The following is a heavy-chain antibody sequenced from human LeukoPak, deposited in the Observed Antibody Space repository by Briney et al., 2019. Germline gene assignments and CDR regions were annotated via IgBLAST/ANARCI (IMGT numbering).Heavy chain of an antibody. D-gene: IGHD4-17*01. CDR3: TTGVNYGDSPFDY. J-gene: IGHJ4*02. Sequence: GGSLRLSCAASGFTFSNAWMSWVRQAPGKGLEWVGRIKSKTDGGTTDYAAPVKGRFTISRDDSKNTLYLQMNSLKTEDTAVYYCTTGVNYGDSPFDYWGQGTQVTVSS. V-gene: IGHV3-15*01. CDR1: GFTFSNAW. CDR2: IKSKTDGGTT.